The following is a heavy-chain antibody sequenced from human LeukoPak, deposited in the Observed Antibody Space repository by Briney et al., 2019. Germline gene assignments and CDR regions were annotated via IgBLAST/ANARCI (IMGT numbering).Heavy chain of an antibody. CDR3: SVAGS. CDR1: GGSVSTKS. CDR2: IYTNGRT. Sequence: SETLSLTCTVPGGSVSTKSWSWIRQPPGKGLEWIGYIYTNGRTSYNPSLRSRVTISVDTSKNQFSLKLNSVTAADTAVYYCSVAGSWGQGTLVTISS. J-gene: IGHJ4*02. D-gene: IGHD2-15*01. V-gene: IGHV4-4*09.